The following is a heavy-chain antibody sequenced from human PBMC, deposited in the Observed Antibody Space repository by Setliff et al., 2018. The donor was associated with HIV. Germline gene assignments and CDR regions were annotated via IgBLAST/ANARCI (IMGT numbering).Heavy chain of an antibody. Sequence: PGGSLRLSCAASGFSFGDYYMSWVRQAPGKGLEWISYISRSGSSIYYADSVKGRFTISRDNAKNSLYLRMNSLRVEDTAVYYCSLGYCSGGSCYSDPEVAFDIWGQGTMVTVSS. CDR1: GFSFGDYY. J-gene: IGHJ3*02. V-gene: IGHV3-11*01. CDR3: SLGYCSGGSCYSDPEVAFDI. CDR2: ISRSGSSI. D-gene: IGHD2-15*01.